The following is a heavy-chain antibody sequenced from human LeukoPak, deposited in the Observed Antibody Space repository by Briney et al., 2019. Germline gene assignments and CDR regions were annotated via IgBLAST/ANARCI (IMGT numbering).Heavy chain of an antibody. V-gene: IGHV1-69*05. CDR2: MIPIFGTA. Sequence: SVKASCKLSGVTLSSYAISSVAPAPGPRLEWMGGMIPIFGTANYAQKFQGRVTITTDESTSTAYMELSSLRSEDPAVYYCARGKYYYDSSGYYFYYFDYWGQGTLVTVSS. D-gene: IGHD3-22*01. CDR3: ARGKYYYDSSGYYFYYFDY. CDR1: GVTLSSYA. J-gene: IGHJ4*02.